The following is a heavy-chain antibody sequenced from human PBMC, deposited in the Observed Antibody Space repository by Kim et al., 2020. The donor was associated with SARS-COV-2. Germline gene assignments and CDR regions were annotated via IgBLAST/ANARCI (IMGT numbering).Heavy chain of an antibody. J-gene: IGHJ4*02. V-gene: IGHV1-46*01. D-gene: IGHD3-10*01. CDR3: ARERTRGLWFGELSPFDY. CDR1: GYTFTSYY. CDR2: INPSGGST. Sequence: ASVKVSCKASGYTFTSYYMHWVRQAPGQGLEWMGIINPSGGSTSYAQKFQGRVTMTRDTSTSTVYMELSSLRSEDTAVYYCARERTRGLWFGELSPFDYWGQGTLSPSPQ.